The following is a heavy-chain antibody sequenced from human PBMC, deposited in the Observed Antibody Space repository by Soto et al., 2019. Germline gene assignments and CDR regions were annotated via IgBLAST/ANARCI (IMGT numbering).Heavy chain of an antibody. CDR1: GYSISSGYY. Sequence: SETLSLTCAVSGYSISSGYYWGWIRQPPGKGLEWIGSIYHSGSTYYNPSLKSRVTISVDTSKNQFSLKLSSVTADDTGVYYCSRLPTLVVPAALILATWGQGTRVTVSS. CDR3: SRLPTLVVPAALILAT. CDR2: IYHSGST. D-gene: IGHD2-2*01. J-gene: IGHJ5*02. V-gene: IGHV4-38-2*01.